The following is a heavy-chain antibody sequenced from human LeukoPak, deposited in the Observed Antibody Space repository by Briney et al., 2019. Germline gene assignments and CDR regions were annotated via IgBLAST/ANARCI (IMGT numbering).Heavy chain of an antibody. CDR3: ATGPRFAKDAFDI. J-gene: IGHJ3*02. D-gene: IGHD3-3*01. CDR2: FDPEDGET. V-gene: IGHV1-24*01. Sequence: GASVKVSCKVSGHTLTELSMHWVRQAPGKGLEWMGGFDPEDGETIYAQKFQGRVTMTEDTSTDTAYMELSSLRSEDTAVYYCATGPRFAKDAFDIWGQGTMVTVSS. CDR1: GHTLTELS.